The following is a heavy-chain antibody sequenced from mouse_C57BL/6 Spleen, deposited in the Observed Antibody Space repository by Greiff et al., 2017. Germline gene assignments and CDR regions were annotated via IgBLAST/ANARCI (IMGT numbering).Heavy chain of an antibody. J-gene: IGHJ4*01. CDR2: INPSSGFP. CDR1: GYTFTSYW. V-gene: IGHV1-7*01. Sequence: VQLQQSGAELAKPGASVKLSCKASGYTFTSYWMPLVKQRPGPGLEWIGYINPSSGFPKYNQQFKGKATLTADKSSSTGYMQLSSLTYEDSAVYYCERERLLRGAMDYWGQGTSVTVSS. D-gene: IGHD1-1*01. CDR3: ERERLLRGAMDY.